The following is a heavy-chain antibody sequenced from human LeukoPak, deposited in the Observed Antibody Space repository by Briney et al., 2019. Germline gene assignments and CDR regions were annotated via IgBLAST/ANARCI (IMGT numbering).Heavy chain of an antibody. CDR1: GYAFTSYG. J-gene: IGHJ1*01. Sequence: ASVKVSCKPSGYAFTSYGMHWVRQAPGQSLEWMGWINGGNGNTKYSEKFQGRVTIIRDTSASTAYMGLSSLRSEDTAVYYCARVPLHDDSGHYYPHWGQGTLVTVSS. D-gene: IGHD3-22*01. V-gene: IGHV1-3*01. CDR2: INGGNGNT. CDR3: ARVPLHDDSGHYYPH.